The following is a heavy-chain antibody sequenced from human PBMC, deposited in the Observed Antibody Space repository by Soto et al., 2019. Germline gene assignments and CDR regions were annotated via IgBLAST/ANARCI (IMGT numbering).Heavy chain of an antibody. D-gene: IGHD3-22*01. CDR3: ARVRVDYYDSSGYYLFDY. J-gene: IGHJ4*02. Sequence: LSLTCAVSGGSISSSSYYWDWIRQPPGKGLEWIGTIYYTGTSNYNPSLKSRVTISVDTSKNQFSLKLSSVTAADTAVYYCARVRVDYYDSSGYYLFDYWGQGTLVTVSS. V-gene: IGHV4-39*01. CDR1: GGSISSSSYY. CDR2: IYYTGTS.